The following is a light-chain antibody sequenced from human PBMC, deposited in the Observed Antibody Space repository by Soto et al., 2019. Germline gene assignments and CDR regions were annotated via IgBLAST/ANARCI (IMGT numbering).Light chain of an antibody. Sequence: QSALTQPASVSGYPGQSITISCTGTSSDVGGYNYVSWYQQHPGKAPKLMIYDVSNRPSGVSNRFSGSKSGNTASLTSSGLQAEDEADYYCSSYTSRSTLVVFGGGTKLTVL. V-gene: IGLV2-14*01. CDR1: SSDVGGYNY. J-gene: IGLJ2*01. CDR3: SSYTSRSTLVV. CDR2: DVS.